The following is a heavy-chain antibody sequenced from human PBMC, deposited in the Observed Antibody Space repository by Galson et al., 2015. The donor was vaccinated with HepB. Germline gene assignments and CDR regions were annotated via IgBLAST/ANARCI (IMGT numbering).Heavy chain of an antibody. J-gene: IGHJ4*02. Sequence: SLRLSCAASGFTFVSYSMNWVRQAPGKGLEWVASISSTRSYIYYADSVKGRFTISRDNGKKSLYLQMNSLRAEDTAVYYCARAWFGDGPFDYWGQGTLVTVSS. CDR2: ISSTRSYI. V-gene: IGHV3-21*01. CDR3: ARAWFGDGPFDY. D-gene: IGHD3-10*01. CDR1: GFTFVSYS.